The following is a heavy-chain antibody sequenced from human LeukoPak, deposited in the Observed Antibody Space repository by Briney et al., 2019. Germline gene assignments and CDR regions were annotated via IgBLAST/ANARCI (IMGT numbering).Heavy chain of an antibody. V-gene: IGHV4-59*01. CDR2: IYYGGST. J-gene: IGHJ4*02. D-gene: IGHD6-13*01. Sequence: SETLSLSCTVSGGSISSDHWSWIRQPPGKGLEWIGYIYYGGSTNYNPSLKSRVTISIDTSKNQFSLKVSSVTAADTAVYYCARTFTSSWLDYWGQGTLVTVSS. CDR1: GGSISSDH. CDR3: ARTFTSSWLDY.